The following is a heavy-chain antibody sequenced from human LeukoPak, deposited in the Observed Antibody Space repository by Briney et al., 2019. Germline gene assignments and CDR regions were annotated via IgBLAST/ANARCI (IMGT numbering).Heavy chain of an antibody. J-gene: IGHJ4*02. Sequence: GGSLRLSCAASGFTFSSYAMSWVPQAPGKGLEWVSALSGSGGSTYYADSVKGRFTISRDNSKNTLYLQMNSLRAEDTAVYYCAKDPGGYCSGGSCYSSFDYWGQGTLVTVSS. V-gene: IGHV3-23*01. CDR3: AKDPGGYCSGGSCYSSFDY. CDR1: GFTFSSYA. D-gene: IGHD2-15*01. CDR2: LSGSGGST.